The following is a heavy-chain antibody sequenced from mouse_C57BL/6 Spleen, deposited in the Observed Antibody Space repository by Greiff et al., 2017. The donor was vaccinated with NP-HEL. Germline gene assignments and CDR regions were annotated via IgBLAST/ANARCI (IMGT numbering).Heavy chain of an antibody. V-gene: IGHV1-55*01. CDR1: GYTFTSYW. J-gene: IGHJ2*01. CDR2: IYPGSGST. Sequence: QVHVKQSGAELVKPGASVKMSCKASGYTFTSYWITWVKQRPGQGLEWIGDIYPGSGSTNYNEKFKSKATLTVDTSSSTAYMQLSSLTSEDSAVYYCARSLDSSGDYWGQGTTLTVSS. D-gene: IGHD3-2*01. CDR3: ARSLDSSGDY.